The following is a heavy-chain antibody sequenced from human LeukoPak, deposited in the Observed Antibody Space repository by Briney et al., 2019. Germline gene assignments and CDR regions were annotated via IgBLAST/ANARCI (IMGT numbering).Heavy chain of an antibody. V-gene: IGHV3-15*01. CDR3: TTEAPYSNYGFDY. J-gene: IGHJ4*02. CDR2: IKSKTDGWTT. Sequence: GGSLRLSCAASGFTFSNAWMGWVRQAPGKGLEWVCRIKSKTDGWTTDYAAPVKSRFTISRDDSKNTLYLQRNSLKTEDTAVYYCTTEAPYSNYGFDYWGQGTLVTVSS. CDR1: GFTFSNAW. D-gene: IGHD4-11*01.